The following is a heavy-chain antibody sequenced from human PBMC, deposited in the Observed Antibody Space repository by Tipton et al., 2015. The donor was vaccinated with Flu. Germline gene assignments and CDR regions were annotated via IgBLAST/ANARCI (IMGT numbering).Heavy chain of an antibody. V-gene: IGHV1-18*01. CDR1: GYRFSIYG. Sequence: QMQLVQSGAEVKKPGASVKVSCKASGYRFSIYGLSWVRQAPGQGLEWMGWISAYDGRTIYAQNFQGRVTMTTDPSASIGYMELRSLKSDDTAVYYCARTDCSRSTCNLFIYYFDFWGQGTLVTVSS. CDR3: ARTDCSRSTCNLFIYYFDF. CDR2: ISAYDGRT. J-gene: IGHJ4*02. D-gene: IGHD2-2*01.